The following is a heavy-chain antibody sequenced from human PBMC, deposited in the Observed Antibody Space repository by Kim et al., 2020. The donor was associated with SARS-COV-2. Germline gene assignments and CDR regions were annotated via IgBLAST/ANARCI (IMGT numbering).Heavy chain of an antibody. Sequence: GGSLRLSCTASGFSFRSYTMFWVRQAPGKGLEWVSSISHRSTTVAYADFVKGRFTISRDDDTNSVYLQMSDLRDEDAAVYFCAREQLVTPYFLDFWGRGTQVTVSS. V-gene: IGHV3-48*02. CDR3: AREQLVTPYFLDF. J-gene: IGHJ4*02. CDR2: ISHRSTTV. CDR1: GFSFRSYT. D-gene: IGHD6-13*01.